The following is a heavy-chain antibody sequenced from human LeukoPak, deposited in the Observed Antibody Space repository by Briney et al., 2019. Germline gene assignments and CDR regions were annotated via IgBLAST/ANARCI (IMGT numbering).Heavy chain of an antibody. CDR1: GFTVSSNY. D-gene: IGHD4-17*01. CDR2: IYSGGST. Sequence: GGSLRLSCAASGFTVSSNYMSWVRQAPGKGREGVSVIYSGGSTYYADSGKGRFTISRDNSKNTLYLQMNSLRAEDTAVYYCARGLAGDYPDYWGQGTLVTVSS. CDR3: ARGLAGDYPDY. J-gene: IGHJ4*02. V-gene: IGHV3-53*01.